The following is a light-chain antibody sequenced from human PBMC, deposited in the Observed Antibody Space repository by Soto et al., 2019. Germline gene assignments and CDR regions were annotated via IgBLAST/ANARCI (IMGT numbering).Light chain of an antibody. Sequence: DIQMTQSPSTLSASVGDRVTITCRASQSISSWLAWYQQKPGKAPKLLIYKASSLESGVPSRFSGSGSGTEFTLTISSLQPDDFATSYCQQYNSSPWTFGQGTKVEIK. CDR3: QQYNSSPWT. CDR2: KAS. CDR1: QSISSW. J-gene: IGKJ1*01. V-gene: IGKV1-5*03.